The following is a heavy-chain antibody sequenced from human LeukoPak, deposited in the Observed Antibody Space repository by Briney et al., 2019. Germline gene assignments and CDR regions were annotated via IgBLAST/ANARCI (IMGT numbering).Heavy chain of an antibody. CDR1: GFTFSSYG. CDR3: ASESTSRNWYN. J-gene: IGHJ4*02. CDR2: IWYDGSNK. D-gene: IGHD6-13*01. Sequence: PGGSLRLSCAASGFTFSSYGMHWVRQAPGKGLEWVAVIWYDGSNKYYADSVKGRFTISRDNSKNTLYLQMNSLRAEDTAVYYCASESTSRNWYNWGQGTLVTVSS. V-gene: IGHV3-33*01.